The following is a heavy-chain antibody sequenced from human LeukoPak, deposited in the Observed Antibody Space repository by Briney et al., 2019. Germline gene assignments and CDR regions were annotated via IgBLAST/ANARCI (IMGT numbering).Heavy chain of an antibody. D-gene: IGHD1-26*01. CDR3: ARNYPIVGATDYYYYMDV. CDR2: INPNSGGT. J-gene: IGHJ6*03. CDR1: GYTFTGYY. V-gene: IGHV1-2*02. Sequence: GASVTVSCTASGYTFTGYYMHWVRQAPGQGLEWMGWINPNSGGTNYAQKFQGRVTMTRDTSISTAYMELSRLRSDDTAVYYCARNYPIVGATDYYYYMDVWGKGTTVTVSS.